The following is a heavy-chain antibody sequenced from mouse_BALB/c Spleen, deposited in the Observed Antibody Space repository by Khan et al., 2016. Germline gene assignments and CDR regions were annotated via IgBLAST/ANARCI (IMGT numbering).Heavy chain of an antibody. J-gene: IGHJ2*01. D-gene: IGHD1-1*01. CDR1: GYSITSDYA. Sequence: EVQLQESGPGLVKPSQSLSLTCTVTGYSITSDYAWNWIRQFPGNKLEWMGYISYSGSTSYNPSLKSRISITRDASKNQFFLQLNSVTTEDTATYYCAIDYYGSSYFDCWGQGTTLTVSS. V-gene: IGHV3-2*02. CDR3: AIDYYGSSYFDC. CDR2: ISYSGST.